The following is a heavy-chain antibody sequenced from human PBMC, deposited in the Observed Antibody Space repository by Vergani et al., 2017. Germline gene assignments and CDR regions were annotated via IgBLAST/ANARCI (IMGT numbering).Heavy chain of an antibody. CDR2: IIPIFGTA. D-gene: IGHD6-13*01. Sequence: QVQLVQSGAEVKKPGSSVKVSCKASGGTFSSYAISWVRQAPGQGLEWMGRIIPIFGTANYAQKFQGRVTITADESTSTAYMELSSLRSEDTAVYYCARATSAAAGNPTFFYYYYYYMDVWGKGTTVTVSS. CDR3: ARATSAAAGNPTFFYYYYYYMDV. V-gene: IGHV1-69*13. J-gene: IGHJ6*03. CDR1: GGTFSSYA.